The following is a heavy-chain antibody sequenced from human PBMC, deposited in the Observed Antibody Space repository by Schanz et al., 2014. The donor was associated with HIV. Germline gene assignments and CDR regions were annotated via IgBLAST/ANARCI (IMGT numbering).Heavy chain of an antibody. D-gene: IGHD3-16*01. Sequence: QVQLVESGGGVVQPGRSLRLSCAASGFTFSTYGMHWVRKGPGNGGEGVAFISDDGSNKYYADTVKGRFTISRDNSKNTLYLQMNSLRAEDTAVYYCARVANWDYYGMDVWG. CDR2: ISDDGSNK. CDR3: ARVANWDYYGMDV. V-gene: IGHV3-30*03. J-gene: IGHJ6*02. CDR1: GFTFSTYG.